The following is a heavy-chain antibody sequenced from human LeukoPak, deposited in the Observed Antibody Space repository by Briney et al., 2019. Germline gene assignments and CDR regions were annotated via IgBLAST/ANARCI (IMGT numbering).Heavy chain of an antibody. D-gene: IGHD6-19*01. V-gene: IGHV3-23*01. J-gene: IGHJ4*02. CDR3: AKGRTEGGTLALDY. Sequence: GGSLRLSCAVSGFTFRSYWMSWVRQAPGKWLEWVSGISGSGGNTYYTDSVRGRLSISRDNSKNTLYLQVNSLRAEDTAVYYCAKGRTEGGTLALDYWGQGTLVTVSS. CDR1: GFTFRSYW. CDR2: ISGSGGNT.